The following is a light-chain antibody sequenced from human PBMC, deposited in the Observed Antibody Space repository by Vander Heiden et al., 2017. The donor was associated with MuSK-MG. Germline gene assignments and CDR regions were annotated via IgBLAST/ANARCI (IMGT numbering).Light chain of an antibody. V-gene: IGLV3-1*01. CDR2: HDS. CDR1: KLGDKY. CDR3: QAWDSSTALYV. J-gene: IGLJ1*01. Sequence: SYQLTPPPSVSVGPGQTASITCSGDKLGDKYACWYHQMAGQSPVLVIYHDSKRSSGIPERFSGSNSGNTATLTISGTQARDEADYYCQAWDSSTALYVFGTGTKVTVL.